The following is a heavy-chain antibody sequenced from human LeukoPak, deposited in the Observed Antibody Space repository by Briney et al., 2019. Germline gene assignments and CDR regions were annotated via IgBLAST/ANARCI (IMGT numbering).Heavy chain of an antibody. J-gene: IGHJ4*02. V-gene: IGHV3-30-3*01. CDR2: ISYDGSNK. D-gene: IGHD3-9*01. CDR3: ARDADILTDYDFDY. Sequence: PGGSLRLSCAASGFTFSSYAMHWVRQAPGKGLEWVSVISYDGSNKYYADSVKSRFTIYRDNSKNTLYLQMNSLRAEDTAVYYCARDADILTDYDFDYWGQGTLVTVSS. CDR1: GFTFSSYA.